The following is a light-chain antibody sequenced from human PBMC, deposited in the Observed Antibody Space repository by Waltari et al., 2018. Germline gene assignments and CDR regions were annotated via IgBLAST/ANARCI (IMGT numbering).Light chain of an antibody. CDR3: QVWDSSSDHWV. J-gene: IGLJ3*02. Sequence: SYVLTQPPSMSVAPGKTARITCGGNNIGSKSVHWYQQKPGQAPVLVIYYDSDRPSGIPERFSGCNSGNTATLTISRVEAGDEADYYCQVWDSSSDHWVFGGGTKLTVL. V-gene: IGLV3-21*04. CDR1: NIGSKS. CDR2: YDS.